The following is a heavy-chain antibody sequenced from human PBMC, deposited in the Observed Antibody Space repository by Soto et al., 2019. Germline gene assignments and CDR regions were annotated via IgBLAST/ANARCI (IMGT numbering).Heavy chain of an antibody. CDR2: ISGYNGNT. V-gene: IGHV1-18*04. D-gene: IGHD6-13*01. CDR3: AREAAAERNYYGLDV. Sequence: QVQLVQSGPEVRKPGASVKVSCTASGYIFSRYGIGWVRQATGQGLAWMAWISGYNGNTKFGERVQGRVNVTTDTSTSTAYMELRSLRSDDTAVYYCAREAAAERNYYGLDVWGQWTTVIVSS. J-gene: IGHJ6*02. CDR1: GYIFSRYG.